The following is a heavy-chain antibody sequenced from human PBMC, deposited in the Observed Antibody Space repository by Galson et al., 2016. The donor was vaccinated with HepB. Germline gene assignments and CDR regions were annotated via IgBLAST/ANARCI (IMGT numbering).Heavy chain of an antibody. J-gene: IGHJ3*02. CDR2: IFGSGGTK. Sequence: SLRLSCAASGFTCSSYAMTWVRQAPGKGLAWVSGIFGSGGTKYYADSVKGRFTISRDNSKNKLYVQMDSLRVEDSAVYDCAKALYSSPFVSAYDIWGQGTMVTVSS. V-gene: IGHV3-23*01. D-gene: IGHD6-19*01. CDR3: AKALYSSPFVSAYDI. CDR1: GFTCSSYA.